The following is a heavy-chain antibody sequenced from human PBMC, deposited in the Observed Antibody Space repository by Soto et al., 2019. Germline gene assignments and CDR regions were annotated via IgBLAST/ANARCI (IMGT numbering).Heavy chain of an antibody. D-gene: IGHD3-9*01. Sequence: GASVKVSCKASGYPFTNFGISWVRQAPGQGLEWLGWISGYNRNTNYAQNVQGRVTLTTDTSTTTAYMALRSLRSDDTAVYFCAASDDVILSAYFGHDYWGQGXQVTVSS. CDR3: AASDDVILSAYFGHDY. CDR2: ISGYNRNT. J-gene: IGHJ4*02. V-gene: IGHV1-18*04. CDR1: GYPFTNFG.